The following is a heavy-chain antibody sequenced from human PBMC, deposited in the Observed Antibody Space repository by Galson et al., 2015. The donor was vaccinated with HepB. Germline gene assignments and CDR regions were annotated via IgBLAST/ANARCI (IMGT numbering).Heavy chain of an antibody. CDR3: ARWTRVPAAGTNYYYYDV. V-gene: IGHV3-48*03. J-gene: IGHJ6*02. CDR1: GFSFRSYE. D-gene: IGHD6-13*01. Sequence: SLRLSCAVSGFSFRSYEMNWVRQAPGRGLEWVSYISSSGTSIYYADSVKGRFTISRDNAKNSLSLQMSSLRVEDTALYYCARWTRVPAAGTNYYYYDVWGQGTAVTVSS. CDR2: ISSSGTSI.